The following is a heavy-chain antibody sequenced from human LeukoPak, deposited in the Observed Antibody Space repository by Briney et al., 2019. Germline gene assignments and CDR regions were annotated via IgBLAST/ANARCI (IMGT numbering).Heavy chain of an antibody. Sequence: PSETLSLTCTVFGGSISSRSYFWGWIRQPPGKGLEWIGSIYYSGSTYYNPSVKSRVTISVDTSKNQFSLKLNSVTAADTAVYYCARQSSPELELRRAHFDYWGQGTLVTVPS. J-gene: IGHJ4*02. D-gene: IGHD1-7*01. CDR1: GGSISSRSYF. CDR3: ARQSSPELELRRAHFDY. V-gene: IGHV4-39*01. CDR2: IYYSGST.